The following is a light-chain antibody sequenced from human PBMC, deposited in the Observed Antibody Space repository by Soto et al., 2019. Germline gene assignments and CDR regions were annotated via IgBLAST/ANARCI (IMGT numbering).Light chain of an antibody. J-gene: IGLJ2*01. CDR2: EVT. V-gene: IGLV2-8*01. Sequence: QSALTQPPSASGSPGQSVTISCTGASSDIGAYNYVSWYQLHPGKAPKLLIYEVTKRPSGVPDRFSGSKSGNTASLTVSGLQAEDVADYYCNSYIGIDNVVFGGGTNLTVL. CDR1: SSDIGAYNY. CDR3: NSYIGIDNVV.